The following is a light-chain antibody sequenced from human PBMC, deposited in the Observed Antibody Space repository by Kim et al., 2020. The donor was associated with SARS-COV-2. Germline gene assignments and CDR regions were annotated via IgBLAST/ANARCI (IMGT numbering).Light chain of an antibody. Sequence: LSPGERATLSCRASQSVTTYLSWYQQKLGQAPRLLIYDASNRATGVPARFSGSGSGTDFTLTISSLEPEDFAVYYCHQRSNWPLTFGGGTKVDIK. CDR3: HQRSNWPLT. J-gene: IGKJ4*01. CDR2: DAS. CDR1: QSVTTY. V-gene: IGKV3-11*01.